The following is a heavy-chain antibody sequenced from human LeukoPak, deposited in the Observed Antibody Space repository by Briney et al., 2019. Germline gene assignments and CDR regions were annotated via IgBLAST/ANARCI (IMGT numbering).Heavy chain of an antibody. CDR1: GGSISSGYY. Sequence: PSETLSLTCTVSGGSISSGYYWGWIRQPPGKGLEWIGSIYHSGSTYYNPSLKSRVTISVDTSKNQFSLKLSSVTAADTAVYYCARAHPFTIFGVVIIGNYFDYWGQGTLVTVSS. CDR2: IYHSGST. D-gene: IGHD3-3*01. V-gene: IGHV4-38-2*02. CDR3: ARAHPFTIFGVVIIGNYFDY. J-gene: IGHJ4*02.